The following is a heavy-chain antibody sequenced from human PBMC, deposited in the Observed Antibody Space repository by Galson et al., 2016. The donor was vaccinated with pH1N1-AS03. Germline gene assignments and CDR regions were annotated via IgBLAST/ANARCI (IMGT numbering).Heavy chain of an antibody. CDR3: ARSIVGRFTYYLDK. J-gene: IGHJ4*02. D-gene: IGHD1-26*01. CDR2: IKEDGSEK. V-gene: IGHV3-7*01. CDR1: GFTFRSYW. Sequence: SLRLSFAASGFTFRSYWMSWVRQAPGKGLEWVANIKEDGSEKHFVASVKGRFTISRDNAKNSLYLQMNSLRAEDTAVYYCARSIVGRFTYYLDKWGQGTLVTVSS.